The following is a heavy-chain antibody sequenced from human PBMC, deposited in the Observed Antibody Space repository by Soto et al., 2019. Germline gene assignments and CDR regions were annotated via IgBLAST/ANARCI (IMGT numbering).Heavy chain of an antibody. CDR3: ARDPPHREYSYRKLDY. J-gene: IGHJ4*02. D-gene: IGHD5-18*01. V-gene: IGHV3-48*02. Sequence: PGGSLRLSCAASGFTFSSYSMNWVRQAPGKGLEWVSYISSSSSTIYYADSVKGRFTISRDNAKNSLYLQMNSLRDEDTAVYYCARDPPHREYSYRKLDYWGQGTLVTVSS. CDR1: GFTFSSYS. CDR2: ISSSSSTI.